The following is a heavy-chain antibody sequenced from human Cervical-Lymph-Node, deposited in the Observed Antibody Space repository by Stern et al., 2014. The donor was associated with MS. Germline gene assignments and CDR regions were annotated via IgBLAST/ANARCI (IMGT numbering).Heavy chain of an antibody. Sequence: QVQLQESGPGLVKPSQTLYLTCTVSGGSISSGGYYWSWIRQHPGKGLEWIGYIYYSGSTYYNPSLKSRVTISVDTSKNQFSLKLSSVTAADTAVYYCARGALVRGVHGYYYGMDVWGQGTTVTVSS. D-gene: IGHD3-10*01. J-gene: IGHJ6*02. CDR2: IYYSGST. CDR3: ARGALVRGVHGYYYGMDV. V-gene: IGHV4-31*03. CDR1: GGSISSGGYY.